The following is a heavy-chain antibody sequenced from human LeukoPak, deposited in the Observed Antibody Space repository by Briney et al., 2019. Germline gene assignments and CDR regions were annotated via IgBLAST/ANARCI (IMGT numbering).Heavy chain of an antibody. CDR3: ARHLNTDMVKAHFDY. D-gene: IGHD5-18*01. Sequence: SETLSLTCTVSGGSISSSSYYWGWIRQPPGKGLEWIGSIYYSGSTNYSPWLKSRVSISLDTSKNQFSLKLTSVTAADTAVYYCARHLNTDMVKAHFDYWGQGTLVTVSS. V-gene: IGHV4-39*01. J-gene: IGHJ4*02. CDR1: GGSISSSSYY. CDR2: IYYSGST.